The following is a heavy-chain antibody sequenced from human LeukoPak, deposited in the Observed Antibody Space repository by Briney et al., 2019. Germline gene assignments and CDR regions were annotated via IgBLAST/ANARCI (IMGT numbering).Heavy chain of an antibody. CDR2: IYTSGGT. J-gene: IGHJ3*02. V-gene: IGHV4-61*08. D-gene: IGHD6-6*01. CDR3: ARDSSFGPKNDDVFDI. CDR1: GGSLSSGGYY. Sequence: SETLSLTCTVSGGSLSSGGYYWNWIRQPPGKGLEWIGRIYTSGGTNYNPSLESRVTMSVDTSMNQFSLKLSSVTAADTAVYYCARDSSFGPKNDDVFDIWGQGTMVTVSS.